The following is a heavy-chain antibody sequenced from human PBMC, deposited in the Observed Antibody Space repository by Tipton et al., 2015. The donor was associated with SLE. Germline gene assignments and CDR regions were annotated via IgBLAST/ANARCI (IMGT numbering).Heavy chain of an antibody. CDR1: GDSISRGAYS. V-gene: IGHV4-34*01. Sequence: TLSLTCAGSGDSISRGAYSWSWIRQTPGKGLEGIGEINHSGSTNYNPSLKSRVTISVDTSKNQFSLKLGSVTAADTAMYYCARGTGIERNSYYAYYMDVWGKGTTVSVSS. CDR2: INHSGST. J-gene: IGHJ6*03. D-gene: IGHD3-10*01. CDR3: ARGTGIERNSYYAYYMDV.